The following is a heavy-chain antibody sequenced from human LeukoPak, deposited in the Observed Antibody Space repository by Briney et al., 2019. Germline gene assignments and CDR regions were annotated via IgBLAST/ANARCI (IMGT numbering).Heavy chain of an antibody. CDR3: ARSKNYYDSSGYYVDY. Sequence: GESLKISCKGSGYSFTSYWIGWVRQMPGKGLEWMGIIYPGDSDTRYSPSFQGQVTISADKSISTAYLQWSSLKASDTAMYYFARSKNYYDSSGYYVDYWGQGTLVTVSS. V-gene: IGHV5-51*01. J-gene: IGHJ4*02. CDR1: GYSFTSYW. CDR2: IYPGDSDT. D-gene: IGHD3-22*01.